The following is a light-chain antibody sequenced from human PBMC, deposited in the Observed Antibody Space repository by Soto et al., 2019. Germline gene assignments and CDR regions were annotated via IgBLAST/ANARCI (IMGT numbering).Light chain of an antibody. CDR3: QQPGFRPPP. Sequence: EIGLTMPKATLSVSPGDRATLSCRASQSVSSYLAWYQQKPGQAPRLLIYDASNRATGIPARFSGSGSGTDFTLTIICLEPEDGAVYCSQQPGFRPPPFGQ. V-gene: IGKV3-11*01. J-gene: IGKJ1*01. CDR2: DAS. CDR1: QSVSSY.